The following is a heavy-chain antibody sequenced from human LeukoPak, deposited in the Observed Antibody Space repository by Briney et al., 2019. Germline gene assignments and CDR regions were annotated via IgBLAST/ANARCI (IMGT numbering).Heavy chain of an antibody. CDR2: IYYSGST. CDR1: GGSISNYY. J-gene: IGHJ5*02. CDR3: ARDRDSSGYLNWFDP. Sequence: SEPLSLTCIVSGGSISNYYWTWIRQPPGKGLEWIGYIYYSGSTKYNPSLKSRLTISVDTSKNQFSLRLSSVTAADTAVYYCARDRDSSGYLNWFDPWGQGTLVTVSS. V-gene: IGHV4-59*01. D-gene: IGHD3-22*01.